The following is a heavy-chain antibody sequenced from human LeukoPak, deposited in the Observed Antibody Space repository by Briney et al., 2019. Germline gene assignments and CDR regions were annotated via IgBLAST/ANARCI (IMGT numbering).Heavy chain of an antibody. CDR2: IGGRGGNT. Sequence: GGSLRLSCAASGFTFSSYAMTWVRQAPGKGLEWVSAIGGRGGNTYYADSVRGRFTISRDNSKSTLYLQMNSLRAEDTAIYYCAKNGGDSYGTGHFDYWGQGTLVTVSS. J-gene: IGHJ4*02. CDR3: AKNGGDSYGTGHFDY. D-gene: IGHD2-21*02. V-gene: IGHV3-23*01. CDR1: GFTFSSYA.